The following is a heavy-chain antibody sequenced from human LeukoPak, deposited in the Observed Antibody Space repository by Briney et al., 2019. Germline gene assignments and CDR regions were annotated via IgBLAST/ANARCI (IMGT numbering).Heavy chain of an antibody. V-gene: IGHV4-59*01. D-gene: IGHD6-13*01. CDR3: ARDIGVGSSWYSPHWGSDYYYYGMDV. CDR1: GGSISSYY. CDR2: IYYSGST. J-gene: IGHJ6*02. Sequence: TSETLSLTCTVSGGSISSYYWSWIRQPPGKGLEWIGYIYYSGSTNYNPSLKSRVTISVDTSKNQFSLKLSSVTAADTAVYYCARDIGVGSSWYSPHWGSDYYYYGMDVWGQGTTVTVSS.